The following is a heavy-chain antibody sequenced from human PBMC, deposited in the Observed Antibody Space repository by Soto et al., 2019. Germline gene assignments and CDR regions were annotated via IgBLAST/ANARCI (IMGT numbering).Heavy chain of an antibody. Sequence: GASVKVSCKASGDTFNFYSINWVRQAPGQGLEWMGWINPNSGGTNYAQKFQGWVTMTRDTSISTAYMELSRLRSDDTAVYYCARGMVDIVATGGVLYGDVDYWGQGTLVTVSS. CDR1: GDTFNFYS. V-gene: IGHV1-2*04. CDR3: ARGMVDIVATGGVLYGDVDY. CDR2: INPNSGGT. D-gene: IGHD5-12*01. J-gene: IGHJ4*02.